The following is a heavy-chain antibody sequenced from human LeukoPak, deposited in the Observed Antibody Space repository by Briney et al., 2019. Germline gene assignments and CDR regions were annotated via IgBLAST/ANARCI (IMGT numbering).Heavy chain of an antibody. J-gene: IGHJ1*01. CDR3: ARDFVDSSGARHPEYFQH. D-gene: IGHD3-22*01. CDR2: IYYSGST. CDR1: GGSISSHY. Sequence: SETLSLTCTVSGGSISSHYWSWIRQPPGKGLEWIGYIYYSGSTNYNPSLKSRVTISVDTSKNQFSLKLSSVTAADTAVYYCARDFVDSSGARHPEYFQHWGQGTLVTVSS. V-gene: IGHV4-59*11.